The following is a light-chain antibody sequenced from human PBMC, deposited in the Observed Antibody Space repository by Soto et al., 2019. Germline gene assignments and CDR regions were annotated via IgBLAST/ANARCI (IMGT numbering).Light chain of an antibody. CDR3: QHYATSPLT. Sequence: EIVLTQSPGTLSLSPGERATLSCRASQSVSSSYLAWCQQKPGQAPRLLIYGASSRATGIPDRFSGSGSGTDFTLTISRLEPEDFAVYYCQHYATSPLTFGGGTKVEIK. V-gene: IGKV3-20*01. CDR2: GAS. CDR1: QSVSSSY. J-gene: IGKJ4*01.